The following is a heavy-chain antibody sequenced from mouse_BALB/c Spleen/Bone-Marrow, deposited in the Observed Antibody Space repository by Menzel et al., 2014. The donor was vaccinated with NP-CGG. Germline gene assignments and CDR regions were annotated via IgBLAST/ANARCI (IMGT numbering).Heavy chain of an antibody. V-gene: IGHV14-4*02. CDR3: NARGGKFGRTWFAY. Sequence: EVQLQQSGAELVRSGASVKLSSTASGFNIKDYYMHWVKLRHEQGLEWIGWIDPENGDTEYAPKFRGKATMHADTSSNSDYRQLSSLTSEATDVSYCNARGGKFGRTWFAYWGQGTLVTVAA. D-gene: IGHD2-1*01. CDR2: IDPENGDT. CDR1: GFNIKDYY. J-gene: IGHJ3*01.